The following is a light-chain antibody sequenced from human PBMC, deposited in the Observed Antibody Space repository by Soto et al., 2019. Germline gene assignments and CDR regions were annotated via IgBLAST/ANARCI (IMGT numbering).Light chain of an antibody. CDR2: EVS. CDR3: SSYAGNKNV. CDR1: SSDVGGYNY. Sequence: QSALTQPPSASGSPGQSVTISCTGTSSDVGGYNYVSWYQQHPDKAPKLMIYEVSKRPSGVPDRFSGSKSGNTASLTVSGLQAEDEADYYCSSYAGNKNVFGTGTKLTVL. V-gene: IGLV2-8*01. J-gene: IGLJ1*01.